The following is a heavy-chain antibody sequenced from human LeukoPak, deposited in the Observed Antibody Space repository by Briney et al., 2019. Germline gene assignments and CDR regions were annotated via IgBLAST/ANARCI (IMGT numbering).Heavy chain of an antibody. CDR3: AKDLREYSSSSDYFDY. Sequence: GGSLRLSCAASGFSFNTYAMSGVRQAPKKGLEWVSGISGSGGSTYHADSVKGRFTISRDNSKNTLYLQMYSLRAEDTAVYYCAKDLREYSSSSDYFDYWGQGTLVTVSS. D-gene: IGHD6-6*01. V-gene: IGHV3-23*01. J-gene: IGHJ4*02. CDR1: GFSFNTYA. CDR2: ISGSGGST.